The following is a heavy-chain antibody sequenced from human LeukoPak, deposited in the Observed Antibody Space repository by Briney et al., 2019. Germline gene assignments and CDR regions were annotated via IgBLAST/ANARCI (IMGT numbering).Heavy chain of an antibody. CDR2: VDHTGST. CDR3: ARGRVSSSTWHSTYYYYVYVDV. J-gene: IGHJ6*03. CDR1: DDSITMIH. V-gene: IGHV4-59*01. Sequence: PSETLSLTCSVSDDSITMIHWTRIGPPPGKGLEWIGYVDHTGSTNFNPSLNGRVTIFRDTSRNLFSLRLTSVTAADTAVYFCARGRVSSSTWHSTYYYYVYVDVWGKGTTVTVSS. D-gene: IGHD4-11*01.